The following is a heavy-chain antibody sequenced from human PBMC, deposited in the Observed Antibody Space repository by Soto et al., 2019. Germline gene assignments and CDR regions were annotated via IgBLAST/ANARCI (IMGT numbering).Heavy chain of an antibody. J-gene: IGHJ3*02. V-gene: IGHV4-30-2*03. CDR1: GGSISSGGYS. D-gene: IGHD3-10*01. CDR2: IYYSGST. Sequence: SETLSLTCAVSGGSISSGGYSWSWIRQPPGKGLEWIGYIYYSGSTYYNPSLKSRVTISVDTSKNQFSLKLSSVTAADTAVYYCARQHYGSGTFDIWGQGTMVTVSS. CDR3: ARQHYGSGTFDI.